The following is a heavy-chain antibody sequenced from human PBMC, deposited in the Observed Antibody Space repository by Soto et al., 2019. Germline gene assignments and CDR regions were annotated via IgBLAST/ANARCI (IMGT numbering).Heavy chain of an antibody. D-gene: IGHD1-26*01. Sequence: PGGSLRLSCRASGFTLSDYEMHWVRQAPGKGLEWVSCISTGSSTIYYADSVKGRFTISRDNANKSLFLEMNSLRPEDTAVYYCARVRAGAANGYYGMDVWGQGTTVTVSS. CDR1: GFTLSDYE. CDR2: ISTGSSTI. J-gene: IGHJ6*02. V-gene: IGHV3-48*03. CDR3: ARVRAGAANGYYGMDV.